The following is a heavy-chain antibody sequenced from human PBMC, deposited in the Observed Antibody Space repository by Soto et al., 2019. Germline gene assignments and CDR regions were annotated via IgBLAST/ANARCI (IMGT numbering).Heavy chain of an antibody. CDR3: ARGGPYYDILTGYRNWFDP. D-gene: IGHD3-9*01. Sequence: ASVKVSCKASGYTFTGYYMHWARQAPGQGLEWMGWINPNSGGTNYAQKFQGRVTMTRDTSISTAYMELSRLRSDDTAVYYCARGGPYYDILTGYRNWFDPWGQGTLVTVSS. CDR1: GYTFTGYY. V-gene: IGHV1-2*02. J-gene: IGHJ5*02. CDR2: INPNSGGT.